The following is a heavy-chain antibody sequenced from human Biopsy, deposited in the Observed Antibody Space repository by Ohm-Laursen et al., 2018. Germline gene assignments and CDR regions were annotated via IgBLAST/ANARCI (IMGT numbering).Heavy chain of an antibody. Sequence: SAKASCKVSGYTLTELSMHWVRQVPGKGLEWMGGFAPENGKTVYAQNFQARVSLTEDTSTDTAYMELRSLRSEDTAVYYCAADINVWNVNYWGQGTQVTVSS. D-gene: IGHD1-1*01. CDR1: GYTLTELS. CDR3: AADINVWNVNY. CDR2: FAPENGKT. V-gene: IGHV1-24*01. J-gene: IGHJ4*02.